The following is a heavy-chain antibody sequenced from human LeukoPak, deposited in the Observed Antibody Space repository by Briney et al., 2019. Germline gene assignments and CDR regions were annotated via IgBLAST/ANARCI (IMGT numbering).Heavy chain of an antibody. V-gene: IGHV4-59*01. D-gene: IGHD1-26*01. Sequence: SETLSLTCSVSDGSINSYYWNWIRRPPGKGLEWIGYIYYNGNTNYSPSLKSRVTMSVDTSKNLFSLKVSSVTAADTAVYYCAGGRSNYYGMDVWGHGTTVTVSS. J-gene: IGHJ6*02. CDR3: AGGRSNYYGMDV. CDR2: IYYNGNT. CDR1: DGSINSYY.